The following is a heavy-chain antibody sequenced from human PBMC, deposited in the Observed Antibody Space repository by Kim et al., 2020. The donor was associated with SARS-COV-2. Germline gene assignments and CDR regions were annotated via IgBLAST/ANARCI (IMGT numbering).Heavy chain of an antibody. D-gene: IGHD5-18*01. CDR3: ARELGTAMEYYYYGMDV. J-gene: IGHJ6*02. CDR1: GFTFDDYT. V-gene: IGHV3-43*01. CDR2: IRWDGGST. Sequence: GGSLRLSCAASGFTFDDYTMHWVRQAPGKGLEWVSLIRWDGGSTYYADSVKGRFTISRDNSKNSLYLQMNSLRTEDTALYYCARELGTAMEYYYYGMDVWGQGTTVTVSS.